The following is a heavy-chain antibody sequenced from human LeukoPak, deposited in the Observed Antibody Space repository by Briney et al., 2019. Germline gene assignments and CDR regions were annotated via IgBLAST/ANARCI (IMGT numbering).Heavy chain of an antibody. V-gene: IGHV3-21*01. CDR1: GFTFSSYS. J-gene: IGHJ4*02. CDR2: ISSSSYI. CDR3: ARDQGEWLRSLDY. D-gene: IGHD5-12*01. Sequence: GGSLRLSCAASGFTFSSYSMNWVRQAPGKGLEWVSSISSSSYIYYADSVKGRFTISRDNAKDSLYLQMNSLRAEDTAVYYCARDQGEWLRSLDYWGQGTLVTVSS.